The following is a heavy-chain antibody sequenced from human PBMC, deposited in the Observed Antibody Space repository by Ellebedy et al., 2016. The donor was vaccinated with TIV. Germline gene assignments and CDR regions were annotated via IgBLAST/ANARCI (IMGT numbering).Heavy chain of an antibody. Sequence: GESLKISXAASGFTFSSYAMSWVRQAPGKGLEWVSAISGSGGSTYYADSVKGRFTISRDNSKNTLYLQMSSLRAEDTAVYYCANRGLGYSYGYSSYYYYYMDVWGKGTTVTVSS. CDR3: ANRGLGYSYGYSSYYYYYMDV. D-gene: IGHD5-18*01. J-gene: IGHJ6*03. CDR1: GFTFSSYA. V-gene: IGHV3-23*01. CDR2: ISGSGGST.